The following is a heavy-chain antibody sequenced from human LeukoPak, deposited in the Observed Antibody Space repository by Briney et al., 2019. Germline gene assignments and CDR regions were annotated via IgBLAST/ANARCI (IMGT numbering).Heavy chain of an antibody. CDR2: MSASGGST. J-gene: IGHJ4*02. V-gene: IGHV3-23*01. D-gene: IGHD6-13*01. CDR3: ARTKIAAAGLFDY. CDR1: GTTFSNYA. Sequence: GGSLRLSCAASGTTFSNYAMSWVRQAPGKGLEWVSGMSASGGSTYYADSVKGRFTIFRDNSRNTLYLQMNSLRAEDTAVYYCARTKIAAAGLFDYWGQGTLVTVSS.